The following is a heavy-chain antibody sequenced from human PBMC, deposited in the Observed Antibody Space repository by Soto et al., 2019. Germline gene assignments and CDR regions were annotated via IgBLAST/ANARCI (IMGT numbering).Heavy chain of an antibody. CDR2: ISSTTNYI. V-gene: IGHV3-21*06. CDR3: ARQSEDLTSNFDY. J-gene: IGHJ4*02. CDR1: GFTFTRYS. Sequence: VGSLRLSCAASGFTFTRYSMNWVRQAPGKGLEWVSSISSTTNYIYYGDSMKGRFTISRDNAKNSLYLEMNSLRAEDTAVYYCARQSEDLTSNFDYWGQGTLVPVSS.